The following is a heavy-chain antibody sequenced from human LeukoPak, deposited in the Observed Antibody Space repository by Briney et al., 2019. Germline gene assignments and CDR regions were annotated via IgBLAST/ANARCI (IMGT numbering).Heavy chain of an antibody. CDR2: VGNDEKTK. CDR3: AREKQSGGTPFDY. CDR1: GFTFTGHS. V-gene: IGHV3-30*04. D-gene: IGHD1-26*01. J-gene: IGHJ4*02. Sequence: PGGSPRLSCVASGFTFTGHSMHWVRQAPGKGLEWVAVVGNDEKTKFYADSLKGRFTVSRDNSKNTVYLQMNSLRDEDTAVYYCAREKQSGGTPFDYWGQGSLVTVSS.